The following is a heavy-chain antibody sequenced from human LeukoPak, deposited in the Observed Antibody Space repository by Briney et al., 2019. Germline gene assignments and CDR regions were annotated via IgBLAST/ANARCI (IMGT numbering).Heavy chain of an antibody. D-gene: IGHD3-9*01. V-gene: IGHV4-59*01. CDR2: IYYSGST. CDR3: AREAVRYDILTGYSPLGYFDY. J-gene: IGHJ4*02. CDR1: VGSISSYY. Sequence: SETLSLTCTVSVGSISSYYWSWIRQPPVKGLECIGYIYYSGSTNYNPSLKSRVTISVDTSKNQFSLKLSSVTAAETAVYYCAREAVRYDILTGYSPLGYFDYWGQGTLVTVSS.